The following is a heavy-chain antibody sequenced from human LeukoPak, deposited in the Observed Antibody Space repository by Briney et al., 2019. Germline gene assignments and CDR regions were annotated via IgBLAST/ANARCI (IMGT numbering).Heavy chain of an antibody. CDR1: GGSISSSSYY. J-gene: IGHJ4*02. CDR3: ARHEGFTMIVVAIFDY. D-gene: IGHD3-22*01. CDR2: IYYSGST. Sequence: ASETLSLTCTVSGGSISSSSYYWGWIRQPPGKGLEWIGSIYYSGSTYYNSSLKSRVTISVDTSKNQFSLKLSSVTAADTAVYYCARHEGFTMIVVAIFDYWGQGTLVTVSS. V-gene: IGHV4-39*01.